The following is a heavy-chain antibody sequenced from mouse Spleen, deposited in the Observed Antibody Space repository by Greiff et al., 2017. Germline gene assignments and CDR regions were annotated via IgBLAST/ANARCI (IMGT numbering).Heavy chain of an antibody. D-gene: IGHD1-1*01. V-gene: IGHV1-52*01. Sequence: VQLQQPGAELVRPGSSVKLSCKASGYTFTSYWMHWVKQRPIQGLEWIGNIDPSDSETHYNQKFKDKATLTVDKSSSTAYMQLSSLTSEDSAVYYCARSPQNYYGSSYYFDYWGQGTTLTVSS. CDR2: IDPSDSET. CDR3: ARSPQNYYGSSYYFDY. CDR1: GYTFTSYW. J-gene: IGHJ2*01.